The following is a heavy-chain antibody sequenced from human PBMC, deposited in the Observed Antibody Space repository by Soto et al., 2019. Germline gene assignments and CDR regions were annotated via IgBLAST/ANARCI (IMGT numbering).Heavy chain of an antibody. CDR2: MSNDGSEK. CDR1: GFTFSSYG. Sequence: PGGSLRLSCAASGFTFSSYGMHWVRQAPGKGLEWVAVMSNDGSEKYYADSVKGRFTISRDNSKNTLYLQMNSLRLEDTAVYYCVRDASVYYSETSGYFANWGLGTLVTVSS. D-gene: IGHD3-22*01. J-gene: IGHJ4*02. CDR3: VRDASVYYSETSGYFAN. V-gene: IGHV3-30*03.